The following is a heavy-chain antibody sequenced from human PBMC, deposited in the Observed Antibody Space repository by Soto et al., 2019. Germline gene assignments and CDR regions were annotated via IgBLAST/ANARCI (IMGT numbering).Heavy chain of an antibody. Sequence: GGSLRLSCAASGFMFSTYAMHWVRQAPGKGLEWVAVISYDGSDIYYGDSGKGRFTISRDNSRNTLYLEMNSLQTEDTAVFYCARDQGRTVTRGDWFDPWGQGTLVTVSS. J-gene: IGHJ5*02. CDR2: ISYDGSDI. CDR3: ARDQGRTVTRGDWFDP. CDR1: GFMFSTYA. D-gene: IGHD6-19*01. V-gene: IGHV3-30-3*01.